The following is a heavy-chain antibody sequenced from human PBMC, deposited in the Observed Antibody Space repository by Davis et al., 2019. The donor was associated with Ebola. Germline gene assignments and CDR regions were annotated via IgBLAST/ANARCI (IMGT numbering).Heavy chain of an antibody. CDR1: GYAFTSYG. CDR3: ARVGCSDANCYENWSDP. CDR2: SSAYNGYR. D-gene: IGHD2-15*01. V-gene: IGHV1-18*01. J-gene: IGHJ5*02. Sequence: ASAKVSCKASGYAFTSYGITWVRQAPGQGLEWMGWSSAYNGYRNYAQKFQGRVTMTIDTSTSTGYMDLRSLTSDDTAVYYCARVGCSDANCYENWSDPWGQGTLVTV.